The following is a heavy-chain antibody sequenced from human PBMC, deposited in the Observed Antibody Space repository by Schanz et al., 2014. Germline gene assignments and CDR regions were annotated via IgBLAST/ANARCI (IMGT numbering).Heavy chain of an antibody. CDR3: ATMWGYCTATACQILEVLDV. CDR2: ISPYTGNT. J-gene: IGHJ3*01. D-gene: IGHD2-8*02. CDR1: GYTFSDYG. Sequence: QVQLVQSGDEVKKPGASVKVSCKTSGYTFSDYGITWVRQAPGQGLEWVGWISPYTGNTHYFDKMEGRVPMTTDTSTSTAYMELRSLRSDDTAMYYCATMWGYCTATACQILEVLDVCGQGTMVTVSS. V-gene: IGHV1-18*01.